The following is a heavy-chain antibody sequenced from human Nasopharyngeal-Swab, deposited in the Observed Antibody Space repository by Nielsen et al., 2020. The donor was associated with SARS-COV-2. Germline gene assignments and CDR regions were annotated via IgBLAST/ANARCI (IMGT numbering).Heavy chain of an antibody. CDR3: ARISAMVMGYTDY. V-gene: IGHV4-31*03. J-gene: IGHJ4*02. Sequence: LRLSCTVSGGSISSGGYYWSWIRQHPGKGLEWIGYIYYSGSTYYNPSLKSRVTISVDTSKNQFSLKLSSVTAADTAVYYCARISAMVMGYTDYWGQGTLVTVSS. D-gene: IGHD5-18*01. CDR2: IYYSGST. CDR1: GGSISSGGYY.